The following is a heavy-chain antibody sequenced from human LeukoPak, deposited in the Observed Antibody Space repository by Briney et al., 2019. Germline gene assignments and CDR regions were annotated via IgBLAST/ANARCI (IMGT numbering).Heavy chain of an antibody. CDR2: IYYRGST. CDR1: DFSISSAYY. CDR3: ASESYSGSTGDY. V-gene: IGHV4-38-2*02. D-gene: IGHD1-26*01. J-gene: IGHJ4*02. Sequence: SETLSLTCTVSDFSISSAYYWGWIRQPPGKGLEWIGSIYYRGSTSYNPSLKSRVTISVDTSKNQFSLKLSSVTAADTAVYYCASESYSGSTGDYWGQGTLVTVSS.